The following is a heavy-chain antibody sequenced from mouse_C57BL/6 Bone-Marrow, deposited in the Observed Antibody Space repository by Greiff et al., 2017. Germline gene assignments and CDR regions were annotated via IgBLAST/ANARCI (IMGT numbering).Heavy chain of an antibody. Sequence: LQESGPGLVKPSQSLFLTCSITGFPITSGYYWIWIRQSPGKPLEWMGYITHSGETFYNPSLQSPISITRETSKNQFFLQLNSVTTEDTAMYYCAGGTYDYEGYFDVWGTGTTVTVSS. V-gene: IGHV12-3*01. D-gene: IGHD2-4*01. CDR3: AGGTYDYEGYFDV. CDR2: ITHSGET. J-gene: IGHJ1*03. CDR1: GFPITSGYY.